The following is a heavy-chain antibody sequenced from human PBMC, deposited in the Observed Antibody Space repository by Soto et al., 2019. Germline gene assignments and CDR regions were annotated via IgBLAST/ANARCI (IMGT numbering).Heavy chain of an antibody. D-gene: IGHD1-26*01. V-gene: IGHV3-30*03. Sequence: QVQLVESGGGVVQPGRSLRLSCAASGFTFYTSALHWVRQAPGKGLEWVTFISYDGNSKYYTDSVKGRFTISRDNSKNTLYLQMNSLRAEGTAVYYCAMRVGATDYWGQGTLVIVSS. CDR2: ISYDGNSK. CDR1: GFTFYTSA. J-gene: IGHJ4*02. CDR3: AMRVGATDY.